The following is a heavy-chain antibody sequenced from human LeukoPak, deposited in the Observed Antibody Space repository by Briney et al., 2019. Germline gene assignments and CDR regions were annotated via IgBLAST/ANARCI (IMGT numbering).Heavy chain of an antibody. Sequence: PSETLSLPCAVYGGAFSGYFWSWIRPPPRKGLEWIGEINHSGSTNYNPSLKSRVTISVDTSKNQFSLKLSSVTAAGTAVYYCARGSGAGTGNWGQGTLVTVS. CDR1: GGAFSGYF. CDR3: ARGSGAGTGN. J-gene: IGHJ4*02. V-gene: IGHV4-34*01. D-gene: IGHD3/OR15-3a*01. CDR2: INHSGST.